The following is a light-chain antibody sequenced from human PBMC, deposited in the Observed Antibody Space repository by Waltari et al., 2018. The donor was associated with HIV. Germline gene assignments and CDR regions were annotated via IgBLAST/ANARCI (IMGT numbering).Light chain of an antibody. J-gene: IGLJ1*01. CDR2: EVS. CDR1: SSDVGGYNY. CDR3: SSYTSSSTFYV. V-gene: IGLV2-14*01. Sequence: QSALTQPASVSGSPGQSTTIPCTGTSSDVGGYNYVSWYQQHPGKAPKPVIYEVSNRPSGVSNRFSVSDSGTTASLTISRLQAEDEADYYCSSYTSSSTFYVFGTGTKVTVL.